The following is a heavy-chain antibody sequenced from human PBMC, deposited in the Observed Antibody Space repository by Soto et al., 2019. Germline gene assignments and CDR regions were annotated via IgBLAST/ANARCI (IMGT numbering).Heavy chain of an antibody. J-gene: IGHJ5*02. Sequence: WASVKVSCKASGYTFTSYDINWVRQATGQGLEWMGWMNPNSVNTGYAQKFQGRVTMTRNTSISTAYMELSSLRSEDTAVYYCARDIVVVAARAYNWFDPWGQGTLVTVSS. CDR2: MNPNSVNT. CDR1: GYTFTSYD. V-gene: IGHV1-8*01. D-gene: IGHD2-15*01. CDR3: ARDIVVVAARAYNWFDP.